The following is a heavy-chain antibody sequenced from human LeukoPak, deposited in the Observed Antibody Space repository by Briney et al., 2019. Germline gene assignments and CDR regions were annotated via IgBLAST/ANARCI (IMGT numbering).Heavy chain of an antibody. D-gene: IGHD3-22*01. CDR3: ARDTSDSSGYPSLFDY. Sequence: GASVKVSCKASGYTFTSYGISWVRQAPGQGLEWMGWISAYNGNTNYAQKLQGRVTMTTDTSTSTAYMELRSLRSDDTAVYYCARDTSDSSGYPSLFDYWGQGTLVTVSS. J-gene: IGHJ4*02. CDR2: ISAYNGNT. CDR1: GYTFTSYG. V-gene: IGHV1-18*01.